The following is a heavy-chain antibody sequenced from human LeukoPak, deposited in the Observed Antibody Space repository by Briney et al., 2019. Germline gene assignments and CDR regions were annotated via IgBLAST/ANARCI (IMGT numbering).Heavy chain of an antibody. CDR3: ARAGYSSSFDY. CDR1: GGSISSYY. J-gene: IGHJ4*02. D-gene: IGHD6-19*01. CDR2: IYYSGST. V-gene: IGHV4-59*01. Sequence: SETLSLTCTVSGGSISSYYWSWIRQPPGKGLEWIGYIYYSGSTNYNPSLKSRVTISVDTSKNQFSLKLSSVTAADTAVYYCARAGYSSSFDYWGQGTLVTVSS.